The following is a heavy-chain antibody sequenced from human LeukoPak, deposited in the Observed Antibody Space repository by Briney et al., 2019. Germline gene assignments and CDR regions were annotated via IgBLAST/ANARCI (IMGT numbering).Heavy chain of an antibody. J-gene: IGHJ4*02. V-gene: IGHV3-33*01. Sequence: PGGSLRLSCAASGFTFSSHGMHWVRQAPGKGLEWVAVIWYDGSNKYYADSVKGRFTISRDNSKNTLYLQMNSLRAEDTAVYYCARDRGYYDSSGGDYWGQGTLVTVSS. CDR2: IWYDGSNK. CDR1: GFTFSSHG. CDR3: ARDRGYYDSSGGDY. D-gene: IGHD3-22*01.